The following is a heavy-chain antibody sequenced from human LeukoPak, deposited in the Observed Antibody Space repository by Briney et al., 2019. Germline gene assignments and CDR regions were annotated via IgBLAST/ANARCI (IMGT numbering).Heavy chain of an antibody. CDR1: GFTFSSYG. Sequence: GGSLRLSCAASGFTFSSYGMHWVRQAPGEGLEWVAVISYDGSNKYYADSVKGRFTISRDNSKNTLYLQMNSLRAEDTAVYYCAEDGSGSPPYYFDYWGQGTLVTVSS. CDR2: ISYDGSNK. CDR3: AEDGSGSPPYYFDY. J-gene: IGHJ4*02. D-gene: IGHD1-26*01. V-gene: IGHV3-30*18.